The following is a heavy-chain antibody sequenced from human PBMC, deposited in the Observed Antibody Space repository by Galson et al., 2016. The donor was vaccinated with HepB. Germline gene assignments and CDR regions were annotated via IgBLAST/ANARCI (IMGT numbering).Heavy chain of an antibody. J-gene: IGHJ3*02. CDR3: ARDPGYSAFDI. CDR2: INQDGSEK. D-gene: IGHD5-12*01. V-gene: IGHV3-7*04. CDR1: GFAFSDAW. Sequence: SLRLSCAASGFAFSDAWMTWVRQAPGKGLELAANINQDGSEKSYVDSAKGRFTISRDNAKNSLYLQMNSLRAEDTAVHFCARDPGYSAFDIWGQGTMVTVSS.